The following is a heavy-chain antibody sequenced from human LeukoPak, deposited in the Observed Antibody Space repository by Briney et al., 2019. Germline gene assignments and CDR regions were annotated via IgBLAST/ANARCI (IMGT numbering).Heavy chain of an antibody. Sequence: PGGSLRLSCAASGFTFSSYWMHWVRQAPGKGLEWVSGVSGSGGNTYYADSVKGRVTISRDNSKNTVYLQLHSLSAEDTAIYFCAKENQWLRFGYFDLWGRGNLVTVSS. CDR3: AKENQWLRFGYFDL. CDR1: GFTFSSYW. V-gene: IGHV3-23*01. D-gene: IGHD5-12*01. J-gene: IGHJ2*01. CDR2: VSGSGGNT.